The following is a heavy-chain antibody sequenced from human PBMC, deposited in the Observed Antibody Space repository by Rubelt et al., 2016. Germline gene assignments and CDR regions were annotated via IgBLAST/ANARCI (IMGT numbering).Heavy chain of an antibody. D-gene: IGHD2-2*01. CDR3: AGGYCSSANCLFNWFDP. CDR2: IRTYNGHT. J-gene: IGHJ5*02. Sequence: QVQLVQSGAEVKKPGASVKVSCKASGYTFTTYGISWVRQAPGQGLAWLAWIRTYNGHTNYAQKLGGRVTMTTDTSTSTAYMVLRSLRSDDTAMYFGAGGYCSSANCLFNWFDPWGQGTLVTVSS. CDR1: GYTFTTYG. V-gene: IGHV1-18*01.